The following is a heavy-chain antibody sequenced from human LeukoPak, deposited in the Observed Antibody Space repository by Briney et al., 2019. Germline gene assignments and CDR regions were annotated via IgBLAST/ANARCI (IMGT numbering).Heavy chain of an antibody. V-gene: IGHV3-48*01. CDR2: ISSSSSTI. CDR1: GFTFSSYS. Sequence: GGSLRLSCAASGFTFSSYSMNWVRQAPGKGLEWVSYISSSSSTIYYADSVKGRFTISRDNSKNTLYLQMNSLRAEDTAVYYCARDQNGPDYWGQGTLVTVSS. CDR3: ARDQNGPDY. J-gene: IGHJ4*02.